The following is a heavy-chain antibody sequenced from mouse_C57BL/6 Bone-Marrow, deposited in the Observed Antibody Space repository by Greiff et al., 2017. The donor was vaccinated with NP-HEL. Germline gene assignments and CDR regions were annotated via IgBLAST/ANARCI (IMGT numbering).Heavy chain of an antibody. Sequence: EVQRVESGGDLVKPGGSLKLSCAASGFTFSSYGMSWVRQTPDKRLEWVATISSGGGYTYYPDSVKGRSTLSRDNAKNTLYLQMYSLKSEDTAMYYCASPYDYDVAWFAKWGQGTLVTVSA. J-gene: IGHJ3*01. CDR1: GFTFSSYG. V-gene: IGHV5-6*01. CDR2: ISSGGGYT. CDR3: ASPYDYDVAWFAK. D-gene: IGHD2-4*01.